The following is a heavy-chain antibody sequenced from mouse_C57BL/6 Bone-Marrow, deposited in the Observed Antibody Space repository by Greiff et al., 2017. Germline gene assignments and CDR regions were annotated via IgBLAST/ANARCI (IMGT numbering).Heavy chain of an antibody. CDR1: GYTFTSYW. Sequence: QVQLQQPGAELVMPGASVKLSCKASGYTFTSYWMHWVKQRPGQGLEWIGEIDPSDSYTNYNQKFKGKSTLTVDKSSSTAYMQLSSLTSEDSAVYYCAREDRSGYYFDYWGQGTTLTVSS. J-gene: IGHJ2*01. D-gene: IGHD3-2*02. CDR3: AREDRSGYYFDY. V-gene: IGHV1-69*01. CDR2: IDPSDSYT.